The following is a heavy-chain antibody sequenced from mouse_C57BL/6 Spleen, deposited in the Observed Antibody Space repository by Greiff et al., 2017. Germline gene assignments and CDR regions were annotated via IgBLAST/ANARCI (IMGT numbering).Heavy chain of an antibody. D-gene: IGHD1-1*01. CDR1: GYAFSSSW. V-gene: IGHV1-82*01. CDR3: ATTVGGRAWLAY. CDR2: IYPGDGDT. Sequence: VQLQQSGPELVKPGASVKISCKASGYAFSSSWMNWVKQRPGKGLEWIGRIYPGDGDTNYNGKFKGKATLTADKSSSTAYMQRSSLTSEDSAVYFCATTVGGRAWLAYWGQGTLVTVSA. J-gene: IGHJ3*01.